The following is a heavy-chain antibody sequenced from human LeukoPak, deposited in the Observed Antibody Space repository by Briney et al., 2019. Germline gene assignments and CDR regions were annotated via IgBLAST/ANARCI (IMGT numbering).Heavy chain of an antibody. V-gene: IGHV4-30-2*01. CDR2: IFHSRQS. CDR3: ASSRESNYYDSSGLYYYGMDV. D-gene: IGHD3-22*01. J-gene: IGHJ6*02. Sequence: PSETLSLTCGVSGGSISNGGDAWSWIRQPPGKGLEWIGYIFHSRQSYYNPSLKSRVTISLDRSKNQFSLKLSSVTAADTAVYYCASSRESNYYDSSGLYYYGMDVWGQGTTVTVSS. CDR1: GGSISNGGDA.